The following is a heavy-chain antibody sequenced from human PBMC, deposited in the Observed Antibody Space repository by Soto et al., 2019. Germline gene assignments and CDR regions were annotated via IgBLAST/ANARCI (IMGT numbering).Heavy chain of an antibody. CDR1: GYTFTSYG. J-gene: IGHJ5*02. Sequence: ASVKVSCKASGYTFTSYGINWVRQAPGQGLEWMGWINTYDGNTNHAQKFQGRVTMTTDTSTSTAYMELRSLSSDDTAVYYCARVRGPYRGGDCYPPTPNWFDPWGQGTLVPVSS. CDR3: ARVRGPYRGGDCYPPTPNWFDP. CDR2: INTYDGNT. D-gene: IGHD2-21*02. V-gene: IGHV1-18*01.